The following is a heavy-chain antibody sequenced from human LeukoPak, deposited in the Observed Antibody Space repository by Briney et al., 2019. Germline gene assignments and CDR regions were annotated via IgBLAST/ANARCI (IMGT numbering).Heavy chain of an antibody. J-gene: IGHJ5*02. Sequence: SETLSLTCAVSGGSISSYYWSWIRQPPGKGLEWIGYIYYSGSTNYSPSLKSRVIILVDTSKNQFSLKLSSVTAADTAIYYCARAGQSAGANWFDPWGQGTLVTVSS. V-gene: IGHV4-59*01. CDR1: GGSISSYY. CDR2: IYYSGST. CDR3: ARAGQSAGANWFDP. D-gene: IGHD3-10*01.